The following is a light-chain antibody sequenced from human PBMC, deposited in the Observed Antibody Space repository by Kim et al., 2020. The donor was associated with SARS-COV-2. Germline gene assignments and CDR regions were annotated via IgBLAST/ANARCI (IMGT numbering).Light chain of an antibody. V-gene: IGLV3-19*01. J-gene: IGLJ2*01. Sequence: SSELTQDPAVSVALGQTVRITCQGDSLRSYYASWYQQKPGQAPVLVIYGKNNRPSGIPVRFSGSSSGNTASLTITGAQAEDEADYYCNSRDSSGNHLDVVFGGGTQLTVL. CDR1: SLRSYY. CDR2: GKN. CDR3: NSRDSSGNHLDVV.